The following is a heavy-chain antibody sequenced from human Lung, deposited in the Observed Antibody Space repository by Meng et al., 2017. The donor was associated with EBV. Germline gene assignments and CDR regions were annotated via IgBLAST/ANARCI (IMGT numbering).Heavy chain of an antibody. V-gene: IGHV4-39*01. CDR2: IGHSGIT. CDR3: VRSSGWVRTGFDP. D-gene: IGHD6-19*01. CDR1: GGSISTSGYY. J-gene: IGHJ5*02. Sequence: PQRQESGPGLVKPSEALSLTCSGSGGSISTSGYYWGWIRQPPGKGLEWIGSIGHSGITYYTPSLKSRVTVSIDTSKSQFSLKLTSVTAADTAVYYCVRSSGWVRTGFDPWGQGTLVTVSS.